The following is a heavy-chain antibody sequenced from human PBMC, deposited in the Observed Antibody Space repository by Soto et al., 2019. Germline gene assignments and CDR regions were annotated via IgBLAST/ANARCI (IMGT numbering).Heavy chain of an antibody. D-gene: IGHD1-7*01. CDR3: ARGQNSPDY. Sequence: QVQLQESGPGLVKPSETLSLTCTVSGGSISSYYWSWIRQPPGKGLEWIGNIYYSGSTSYNPSLKSRVTISVDPSKNQFSLKLTSVTAADTAVYYCARGQNSPDYWGQGTLLTVSS. CDR1: GGSISSYY. J-gene: IGHJ4*02. V-gene: IGHV4-59*01. CDR2: IYYSGST.